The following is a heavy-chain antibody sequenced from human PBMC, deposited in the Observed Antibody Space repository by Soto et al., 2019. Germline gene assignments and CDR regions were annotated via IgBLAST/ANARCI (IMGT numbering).Heavy chain of an antibody. CDR3: ARDVNSYGYYYYYGMDV. V-gene: IGHV3-30-3*01. Sequence: GGSLRLSCAASGFTFSSYAMHWVRQAPGKGLEWVAVISYDGSNKYYADSVKGRFTISRDNSKNTLHLQMNSLRAEDTAVYYCARDVNSYGYYYYYGMDVWGQGTTVTVSS. J-gene: IGHJ6*02. CDR2: ISYDGSNK. CDR1: GFTFSSYA. D-gene: IGHD5-18*01.